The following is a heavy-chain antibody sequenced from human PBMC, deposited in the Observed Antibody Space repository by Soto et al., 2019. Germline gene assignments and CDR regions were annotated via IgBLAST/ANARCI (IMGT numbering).Heavy chain of an antibody. J-gene: IGHJ1*01. CDR3: AREDESSGHAGTFRH. CDR2: MSHDGNK. D-gene: IGHD3-22*01. Sequence: QVQLVESGGDVVQPGRSLRLSCAASGFSFNSYVMHWVRQAPGKGLEWVVLMSHDGNKQYVDSVRERFTISRDNSKNKLNLEMNRLRAEDTAVYYCAREDESSGHAGTFRHWDQGTLVTVSP. V-gene: IGHV3-30-3*01. CDR1: GFSFNSYV.